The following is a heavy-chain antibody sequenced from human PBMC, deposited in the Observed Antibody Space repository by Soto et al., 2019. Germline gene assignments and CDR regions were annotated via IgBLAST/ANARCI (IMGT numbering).Heavy chain of an antibody. CDR1: GGSISSYY. CDR2: IYTSGST. D-gene: IGHD4-17*01. V-gene: IGHV4-4*07. CDR3: ARVRYYYDYGDYYFDY. J-gene: IGHJ4*02. Sequence: SETLSLTCTVSGGSISSYYWSWIRQPAGKGLEWIGRIYTSGSTNYNPSLKSRVTMSVDTSKNQFSLKLSSVTAADTAVYYCARVRYYYDYGDYYFDYWGQGTLVTVSS.